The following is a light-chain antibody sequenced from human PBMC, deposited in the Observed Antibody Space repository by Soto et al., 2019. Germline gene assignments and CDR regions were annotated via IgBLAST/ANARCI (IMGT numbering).Light chain of an antibody. V-gene: IGKV1-39*01. J-gene: IGKJ1*01. CDR3: QQSYTNPRT. CDR1: QTISIY. CDR2: SAS. Sequence: DIQMTQSPSSLSAFVGDRVTITCRASQTISIYLNWYQQRPGEAPKLLIYSASTLQSGVPSRFSGSGSGTDFTLTISRLQPEDFATYYCQQSYTNPRTFGQGTKVDIK.